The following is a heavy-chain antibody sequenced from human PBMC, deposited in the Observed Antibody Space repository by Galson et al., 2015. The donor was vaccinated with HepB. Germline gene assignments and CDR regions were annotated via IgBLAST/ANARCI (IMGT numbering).Heavy chain of an antibody. Sequence: SLRLSCAASGFTFDDYGMSWVRQAPGKGLEWVSGINWNGGSTGYSDSVKGRFTISRDNAKNSLYLQMNSLRAEDTALYYCARDRVAVAGSPSAFDIWGQGTMVTVSS. CDR3: ARDRVAVAGSPSAFDI. V-gene: IGHV3-20*04. D-gene: IGHD6-19*01. CDR2: INWNGGST. J-gene: IGHJ3*02. CDR1: GFTFDDYG.